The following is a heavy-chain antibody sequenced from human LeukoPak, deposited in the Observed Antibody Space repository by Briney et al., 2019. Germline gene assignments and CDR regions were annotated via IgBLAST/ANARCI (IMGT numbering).Heavy chain of an antibody. CDR3: ARTTLIPPNVGSYYYYYYMDV. CDR2: INTRGST. V-gene: IGHV4-61*02. Sequence: SETLSLTCTVSGGSIRSGNYYWSWIRQPAGKGLEWIGRINTRGSTNYNPSLKSRVTISVDMSKNQFSLKLSSVTAADTALHYCARTTLIPPNVGSYYYYYYMDVWGKGTTVTISS. D-gene: IGHD2/OR15-2a*01. J-gene: IGHJ6*03. CDR1: GGSIRSGNYY.